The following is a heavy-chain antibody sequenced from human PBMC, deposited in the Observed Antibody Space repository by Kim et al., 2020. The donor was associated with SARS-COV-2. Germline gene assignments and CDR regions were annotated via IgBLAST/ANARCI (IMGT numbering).Heavy chain of an antibody. CDR3: ARGDCSGGSCPGMDV. Sequence: SETLSLTCAVYGGSFSGYYWSWIRQPPGKGLEWIGEINHSGSTNYNPSFKSRVTISVDTSKNQFSLKLSSVTAADTAVYYCARGDCSGGSCPGMDVWGQGTTVTVPS. D-gene: IGHD2-15*01. CDR1: GGSFSGYY. CDR2: INHSGST. J-gene: IGHJ6*02. V-gene: IGHV4-34*01.